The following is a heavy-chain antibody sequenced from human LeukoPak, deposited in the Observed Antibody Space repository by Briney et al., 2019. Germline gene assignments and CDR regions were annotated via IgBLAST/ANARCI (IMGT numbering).Heavy chain of an antibody. Sequence: GASVKVSCKASGGTFSSYAISWVRQAPGQGLEWMGGIIPIFGAANYAQKFQGRVTLTRDPSTSTVYIELNSLRSEDTAVYYCARATVVMFYFDYWGQGTLVTVSS. CDR2: IIPIFGAA. J-gene: IGHJ4*02. V-gene: IGHV1-69*05. D-gene: IGHD4-23*01. CDR1: GGTFSSYA. CDR3: ARATVVMFYFDY.